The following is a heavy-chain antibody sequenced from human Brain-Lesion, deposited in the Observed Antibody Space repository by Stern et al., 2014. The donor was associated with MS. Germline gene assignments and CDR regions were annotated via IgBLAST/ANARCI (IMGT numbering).Heavy chain of an antibody. CDR1: GASISTYY. Sequence: QLQLQESGPGLVKPSETLSLTCTVSGASISTYYWSWIRQPPGKGLEWIGYVSYSGNTNYNPSLKSRVTISLATSKSQFSLKLTSVTAADTAVYYCARGVGTNWQLFYYGMDVWGQGTPFTVSS. CDR3: ARGVGTNWQLFYYGMDV. V-gene: IGHV4-59*01. J-gene: IGHJ6*02. D-gene: IGHD2-2*01. CDR2: VSYSGNT.